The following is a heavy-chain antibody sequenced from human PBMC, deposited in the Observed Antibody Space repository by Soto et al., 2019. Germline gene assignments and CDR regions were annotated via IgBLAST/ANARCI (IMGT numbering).Heavy chain of an antibody. CDR1: EFTVSSNS. J-gene: IGHJ5*02. CDR3: ARELPQGWFDP. CDR2: IYSGGQT. V-gene: IGHV3-53*02. Sequence: EVQLVETGGGLIQPGGSLRLSCAASEFTVSSNSISWVRQAPGKGLEWVSVIYSGGQTYYADSVKGRFTISKDNSKNMVYLQMNSLRADDTAEYYCARELPQGWFDPWGQGTLVTVSS.